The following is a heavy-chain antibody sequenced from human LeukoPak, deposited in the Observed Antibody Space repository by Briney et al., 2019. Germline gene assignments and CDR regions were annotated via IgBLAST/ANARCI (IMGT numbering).Heavy chain of an antibody. CDR3: VRDFRSADY. CDR2: ICPDGTVT. V-gene: IGHV3-74*01. Sequence: GGSLRLSCAASEFVFSTYYMHWVRQAPGKGPMWVSRICPDGTVTNYADSVKARFSISRDNARNTVYLQMNSLRAEDTAVYYCVRDFRSADYRGQGTLVTVSS. J-gene: IGHJ4*02. CDR1: EFVFSTYY.